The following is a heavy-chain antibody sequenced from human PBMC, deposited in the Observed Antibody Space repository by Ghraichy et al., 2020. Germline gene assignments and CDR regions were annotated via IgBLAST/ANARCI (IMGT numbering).Heavy chain of an antibody. Sequence: LSLTCAASGFTFSSYAMSWVRQAPGKGLEWVSAISGSGGSTYYADSVKGRFTISRDNSKNTLYLQMNSLRAEDTAVYYCAKEAPWFGELLNWFDPWGQGTLVTVSS. V-gene: IGHV3-23*01. D-gene: IGHD3-10*01. CDR3: AKEAPWFGELLNWFDP. CDR1: GFTFSSYA. J-gene: IGHJ5*02. CDR2: ISGSGGST.